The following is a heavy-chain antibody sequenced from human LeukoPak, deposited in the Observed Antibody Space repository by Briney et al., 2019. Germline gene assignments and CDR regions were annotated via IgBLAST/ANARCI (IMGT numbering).Heavy chain of an antibody. D-gene: IGHD3-10*01. V-gene: IGHV4-34*01. Sequence: SETLSLTCAVYGGSFSGYYWSWIRQPPGKGLEWIGEINHSGSTNYNPSLKSRVTISVDTSKNQFSLKLSSVTAADTAVYYCASRIIRGYYFDYWGQGTLVTVSS. CDR1: GGSFSGYY. J-gene: IGHJ4*02. CDR2: INHSGST. CDR3: ASRIIRGYYFDY.